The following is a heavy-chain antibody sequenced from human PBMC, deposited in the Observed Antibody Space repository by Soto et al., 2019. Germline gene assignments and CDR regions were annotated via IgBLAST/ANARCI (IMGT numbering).Heavy chain of an antibody. CDR2: IYYSGST. CDR1: GGSISSGDYY. CDR3: ARDLAVAGGETHNGFDP. D-gene: IGHD6-19*01. V-gene: IGHV4-30-4*01. J-gene: IGHJ5*02. Sequence: SETLSLTCTVSGGSISSGDYYWSWIRQPPGKGLEWIGYIYYSGSTYYNPSLKSRVTISVDTSKNQFSLKLSSVTAADTAVNYFARDLAVAGGETHNGFDPWGQETLVTVPS.